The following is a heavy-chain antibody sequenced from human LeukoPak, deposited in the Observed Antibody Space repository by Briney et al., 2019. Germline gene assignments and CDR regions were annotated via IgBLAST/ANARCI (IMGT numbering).Heavy chain of an antibody. V-gene: IGHV3-7*01. Sequence: GGCLRLSCAASGFTFSNYWMSWVRQAPGKGLEWVANIKQDGSEKYYVDSVKGRFTISRDNAKNSLYLQMNSLRAEDTAVYYCATLVATTQFAYWGQGTLVTVSS. CDR2: IKQDGSEK. J-gene: IGHJ4*02. D-gene: IGHD5-12*01. CDR3: ATLVATTQFAY. CDR1: GFTFSNYW.